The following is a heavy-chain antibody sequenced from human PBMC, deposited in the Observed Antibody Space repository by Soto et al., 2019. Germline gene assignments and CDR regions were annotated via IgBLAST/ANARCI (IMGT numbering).Heavy chain of an antibody. Sequence: QVQLVQSGAEVKKPGSSVKVSCKASGGTFSSYAISWVRQAPGQGLEWMGGIIPIFGTANYAQKFQGRVTITADESTSTAYMELSSLRSEDTAVYYCARDKTVVVTAITTAYGMDVWGQGTTVTVSS. J-gene: IGHJ6*02. CDR2: IIPIFGTA. V-gene: IGHV1-69*01. CDR1: GGTFSSYA. CDR3: ARDKTVVVTAITTAYGMDV. D-gene: IGHD2-21*02.